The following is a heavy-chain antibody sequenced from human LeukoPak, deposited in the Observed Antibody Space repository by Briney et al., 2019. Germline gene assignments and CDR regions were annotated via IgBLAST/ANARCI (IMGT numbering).Heavy chain of an antibody. Sequence: PGGSLRLSCGVSGFTFSAYCMNWVRQAPGQGLEWISYIDTSGRTVYYADSVRGRFTISRDNAKNSLFLQMNSLRDEDTAVYYCARDRDYYDSSGYYENWGQGTLVTVSS. CDR3: ARDRDYYDSSGYYEN. D-gene: IGHD3-22*01. CDR1: GFTFSAYC. CDR2: IDTSGRTV. V-gene: IGHV3-48*02. J-gene: IGHJ4*02.